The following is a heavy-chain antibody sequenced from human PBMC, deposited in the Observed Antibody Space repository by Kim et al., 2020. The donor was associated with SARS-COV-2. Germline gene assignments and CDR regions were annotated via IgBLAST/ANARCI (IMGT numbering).Heavy chain of an antibody. Sequence: SETLSLTCTVSGGSISSSSYYWGWIRQPPGRGLEWIGSIYYSGSTYYHPPLKSRVTISVDTSKNQFSLMLSSVTAADTAVYYCARLQEWIQLWSFDYWG. CDR1: GGSISSSSYY. D-gene: IGHD5-18*01. J-gene: IGHJ4*01. CDR3: ARLQEWIQLWSFDY. V-gene: IGHV4-39*01. CDR2: IYYSGST.